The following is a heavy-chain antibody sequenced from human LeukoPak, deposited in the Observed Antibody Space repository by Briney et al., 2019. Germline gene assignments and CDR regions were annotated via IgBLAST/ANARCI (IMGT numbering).Heavy chain of an antibody. CDR1: GYTFSGYL. CDR2: LSPKSGVT. Sequence: ASVKVSRKASGYTFSGYLIHWVRQAPGQGLEWMGWLSPKSGVTKYAQKFQGRVTLTRDLSLSTAYMELNSLTSDDTAVYYCARDTYGGSYFPLPYWGQGALVTVSS. D-gene: IGHD1-26*01. V-gene: IGHV1-2*02. CDR3: ARDTYGGSYFPLPY. J-gene: IGHJ4*02.